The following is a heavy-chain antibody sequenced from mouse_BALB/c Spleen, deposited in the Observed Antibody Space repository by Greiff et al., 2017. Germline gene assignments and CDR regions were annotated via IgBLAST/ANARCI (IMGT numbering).Heavy chain of an antibody. Sequence: VKLVESGPGLVAPSQSLSITCTVSGFSLTSYGVHWVRQPPGKGLEWLGVIWAGGSTNYNSALMSRLSISKDNSKSQVFLKMNSLQTDDTAMYYCARDRDYGSRDYAMDYWGQGTSVTVSS. CDR2: IWAGGST. V-gene: IGHV2-9*02. J-gene: IGHJ4*01. CDR1: GFSLTSYG. CDR3: ARDRDYGSRDYAMDY. D-gene: IGHD1-1*01.